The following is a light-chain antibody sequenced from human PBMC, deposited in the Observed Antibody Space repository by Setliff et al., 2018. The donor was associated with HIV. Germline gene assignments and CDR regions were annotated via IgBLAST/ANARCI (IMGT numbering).Light chain of an antibody. Sequence: QSVLTQPPSASGTPGQRVTISCAGSISNIGSSAINWYQQLPGTAPKLLIYSNVQRPSGVPDRFSGSKSGTSASLAISGLQSEDEADYYCVAWDDSLNGLVFGTGTKVTV. V-gene: IGLV1-44*01. CDR1: ISNIGSSA. J-gene: IGLJ1*01. CDR2: SNV. CDR3: VAWDDSLNGLV.